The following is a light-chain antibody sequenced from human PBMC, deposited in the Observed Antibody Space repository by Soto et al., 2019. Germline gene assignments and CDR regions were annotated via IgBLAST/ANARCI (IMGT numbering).Light chain of an antibody. J-gene: IGLJ2*01. CDR2: LNSDGSH. CDR3: QTWGSGIVV. CDR1: SGHSTYS. V-gene: IGLV4-69*01. Sequence: QPLLTQSPSASASLGASVKVTCTLSSGHSTYSIAWHQQQPEKAPRFLMNLNSDGSHTKGDGIPDRFSGSSSGAERYLTISSLQSEDEADYYCQTWGSGIVVFGGGTKLTVL.